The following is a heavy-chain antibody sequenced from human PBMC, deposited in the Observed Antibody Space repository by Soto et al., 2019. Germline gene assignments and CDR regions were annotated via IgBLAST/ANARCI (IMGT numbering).Heavy chain of an antibody. J-gene: IGHJ3*02. CDR3: ARERKAVNNWNYFSTPTPIDAFDI. D-gene: IGHD1-7*01. CDR1: GYTFTSYG. CDR2: ISAYNGNT. Sequence: GAPVKVSCKASGYTFTSYGISWVRQAPGQGLEWMGWISAYNGNTNYAQKLQGRVTMTTDTSTSTAYMELRSLRSDDTAVYYCARERKAVNNWNYFSTPTPIDAFDIWGQGTMVTVSS. V-gene: IGHV1-18*04.